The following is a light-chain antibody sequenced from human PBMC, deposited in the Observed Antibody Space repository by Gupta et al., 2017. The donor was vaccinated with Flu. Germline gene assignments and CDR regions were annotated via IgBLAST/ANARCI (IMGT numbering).Light chain of an antibody. CDR1: QSVTSH. Sequence: DIQMTQSPSSLSASVGDRVTITCRAGQSVTSHLNWYQQKPGKAPKVLIFDVSSLQGGVPSRFSGSGSGTEFTLTISRLQPEDFATYYCQQSDNFPYTFGQGTKLEIK. V-gene: IGKV1-39*01. CDR3: QQSDNFPYT. J-gene: IGKJ2*01. CDR2: DVS.